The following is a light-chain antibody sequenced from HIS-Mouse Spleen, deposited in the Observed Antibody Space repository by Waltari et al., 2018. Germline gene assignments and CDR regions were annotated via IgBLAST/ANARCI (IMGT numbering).Light chain of an antibody. V-gene: IGLV1-40*01. Sequence: QSVLTQPPSVSGAPGQRVTISCTGSSSNIGAGYDVHWYQQLPGTAPKLLIYGNSKRPSGFPDRVSGSKSGTSTSLAITGLQAEYEADYYCQSYDSSLYVFGTGTKITVL. CDR2: GNS. J-gene: IGLJ1*01. CDR1: SSNIGAGYD. CDR3: QSYDSSLYV.